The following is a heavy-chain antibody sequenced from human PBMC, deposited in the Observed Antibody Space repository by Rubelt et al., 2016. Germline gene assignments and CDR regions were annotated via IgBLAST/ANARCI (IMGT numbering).Heavy chain of an antibody. J-gene: IGHJ5*02. CDR3: ASMYSSSWYRGWFDP. V-gene: IGHV1-18*01. Sequence: QVQLVQSGAEVKKPGASVKVSCKASGYTFTSYGISWVRQAPGQGLEWMGWISAYNGNTNYAQKLTGRATMTTDTSTSTAYMERRSLRSDDTAVYYCASMYSSSWYRGWFDPWGQGTLVTVSS. CDR1: GYTFTSYG. CDR2: ISAYNGNT. D-gene: IGHD6-13*01.